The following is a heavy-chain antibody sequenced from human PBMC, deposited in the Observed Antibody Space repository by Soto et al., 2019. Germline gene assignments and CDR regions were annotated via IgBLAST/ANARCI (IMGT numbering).Heavy chain of an antibody. J-gene: IGHJ4*01. CDR2: IWHDGSNK. Sequence: QVQLVESGGGVVQPGRSLRLSCAASGFTFSTYGMHWVRQAPGKGLEWVAVIWHDGSNKYYADSVKGRFTISRDNSKNTLYLQMNSLTAEDTAVYYCARGRYDSSGYANYWGHGALVTVSS. CDR3: ARGRYDSSGYANY. D-gene: IGHD3-22*01. V-gene: IGHV3-33*01. CDR1: GFTFSTYG.